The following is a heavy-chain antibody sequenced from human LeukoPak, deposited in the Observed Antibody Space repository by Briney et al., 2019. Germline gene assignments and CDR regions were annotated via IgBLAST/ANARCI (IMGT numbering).Heavy chain of an antibody. V-gene: IGHV1-2*06. D-gene: IGHD3-3*01. J-gene: IGHJ5*02. Sequence: GASVKVSCKASGYTFTGYYTHWVRQAPGQGLEWMGRINPNSGGTNYAQKFQGRVTMTRDTSISTAYMELSRLRSDDTAVYYCAREPTYYDFWSGQPNWFDPWGQGTLVTVSS. CDR3: AREPTYYDFWSGQPNWFDP. CDR2: INPNSGGT. CDR1: GYTFTGYY.